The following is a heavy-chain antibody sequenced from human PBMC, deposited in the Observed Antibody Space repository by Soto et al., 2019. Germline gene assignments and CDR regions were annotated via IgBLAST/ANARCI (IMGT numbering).Heavy chain of an antibody. CDR3: AAGRTQYGNWFDR. CDR1: GGSISSSNW. Sequence: PSETLSLTCAVSGGSISSSNWWSWVRHPPGKALEWIGEIYHSGSTNYNPSLKSRVTISVDKSKNQYYLKQSSVTAADTAVYYCAAGRTQYGNWFDRCRQGTLVIVAT. J-gene: IGHJ5*02. D-gene: IGHD4-4*01. CDR2: IYHSGST. V-gene: IGHV4-4*02.